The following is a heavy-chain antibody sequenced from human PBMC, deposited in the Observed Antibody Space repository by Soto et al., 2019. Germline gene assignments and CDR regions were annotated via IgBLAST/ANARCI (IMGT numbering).Heavy chain of an antibody. Sequence: SETLSLTCAVSGGSISSGGYSWSWIRQPPGKGLEWIGYIYHSGSTYYTPSLKSRLTMSMDRANDHFSLNLTSVTAADTAVYFCARGHYYYGMDVWGQGITVTVSS. V-gene: IGHV4-30-2*01. CDR1: GGSISSGGYS. CDR2: IYHSGST. CDR3: ARGHYYYGMDV. J-gene: IGHJ6*02.